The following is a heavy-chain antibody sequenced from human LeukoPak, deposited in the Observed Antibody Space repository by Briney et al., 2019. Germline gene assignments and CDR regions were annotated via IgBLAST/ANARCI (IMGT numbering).Heavy chain of an antibody. CDR2: INPNSGGT. CDR3: AKGGTAMVSY. J-gene: IGHJ4*02. D-gene: IGHD5-18*01. CDR1: GYTFTGYY. V-gene: IGHV1-2*02. Sequence: ASVTVSCKASGYTFTGYYMHWVRQAPGQGLEWMGWINPNSGGTNYAQKFQGRVTRTRDTSISTAYMELSRLRSDDTAVYDCAKGGTAMVSYWGQGALVTVSS.